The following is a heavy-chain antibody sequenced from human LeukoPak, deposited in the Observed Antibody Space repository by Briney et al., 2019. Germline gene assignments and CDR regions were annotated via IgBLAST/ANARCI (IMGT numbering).Heavy chain of an antibody. V-gene: IGHV4-30-2*05. D-gene: IGHD3-10*01. Sequence: PSQTLSLTCAVSGGSISSGGYSWSWIRQPPGKGLEWIGYIYHSGSTYYNPSLKSRVTISVDTSKNQFSLKLSSVTAADTAVYYCARGSPHATQWPYNLLWFGELPTELNWYFDLWGRGTLVTVSS. CDR1: GGSISSGGYS. CDR3: ARGSPHATQWPYNLLWFGELPTELNWYFDL. J-gene: IGHJ2*01. CDR2: IYHSGST.